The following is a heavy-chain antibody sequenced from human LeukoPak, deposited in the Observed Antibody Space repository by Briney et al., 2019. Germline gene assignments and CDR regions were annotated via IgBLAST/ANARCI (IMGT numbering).Heavy chain of an antibody. CDR3: AREGVGTTVTSHYYGMDV. Sequence: ASVKVSCKASGYTFTGHYMHWVRQAPGQGLEWMGWINPNSGGTDYAQKFQGRVTMARDTSISTAYMELSRLRSDDTAVYYCAREGVGTTVTSHYYGMDVWGQGTTVTVSS. J-gene: IGHJ6*02. CDR1: GYTFTGHY. CDR2: INPNSGGT. D-gene: IGHD4-11*01. V-gene: IGHV1-2*02.